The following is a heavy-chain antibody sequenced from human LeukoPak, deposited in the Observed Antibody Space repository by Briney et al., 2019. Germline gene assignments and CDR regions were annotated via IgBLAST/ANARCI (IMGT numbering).Heavy chain of an antibody. V-gene: IGHV4-59*01. D-gene: IGHD7-27*01. CDR2: TYYSGST. CDR1: GGSISSYY. CDR3: ARDNELGIFDY. J-gene: IGHJ4*02. Sequence: SETLSLTCTVSGGSISSYYWSWIRQPPGKGLEWIGYTYYSGSTNYNPSLKSRVTISVDTSKNQFSLKLSSVTAADTAVYYCARDNELGIFDYWGQGTLVTVSS.